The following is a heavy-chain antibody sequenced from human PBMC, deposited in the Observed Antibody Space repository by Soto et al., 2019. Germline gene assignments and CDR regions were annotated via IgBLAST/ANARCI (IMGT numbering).Heavy chain of an antibody. D-gene: IGHD2-2*03. CDR3: ARGWISGSSDY. V-gene: IGHV1-3*01. CDR1: GYNFTNNG. Sequence: ASVKVSCKASGYNFTNNGIHWVRQAPGQRPEWMGWINAGSGNTRYSQKFQGRVTISIDTSASTTYMDLTSLRPEDTAVYYCARGWISGSSDYWGLG. J-gene: IGHJ4*02. CDR2: INAGSGNT.